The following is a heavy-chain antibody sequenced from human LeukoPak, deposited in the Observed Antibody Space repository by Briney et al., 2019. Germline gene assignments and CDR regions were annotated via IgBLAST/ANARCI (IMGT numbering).Heavy chain of an antibody. CDR1: GFTFSSYA. CDR3: ATEKGDSPDY. J-gene: IGHJ4*02. V-gene: IGHV3-23*01. D-gene: IGHD2-21*01. CDR2: ISGSGGNT. Sequence: GGSLRLFCAASGFTFSSYAMSWVRQAPGKGLEWVSGISGSGGNTYYADSVKGRFTISRDNSKNTLFLQMNSLRAEDTAVYYCATEKGDSPDYWGQGTLVTVSS.